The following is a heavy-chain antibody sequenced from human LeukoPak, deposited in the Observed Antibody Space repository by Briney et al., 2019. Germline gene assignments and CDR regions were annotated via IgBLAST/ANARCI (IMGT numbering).Heavy chain of an antibody. V-gene: IGHV1-69*04. CDR1: GGTFSSYA. J-gene: IGHJ4*02. Sequence: SVKVSCKASGGTFSSYAISWVRQAPGQGLEWMGRIIPILGIANYAQKFQGRVTITADKSTSTAYMELSSLRSEDTAVYYCARGGDGYNGFDYWGQGTLVTVSS. CDR2: IIPILGIA. CDR3: ARGGDGYNGFDY. D-gene: IGHD5-24*01.